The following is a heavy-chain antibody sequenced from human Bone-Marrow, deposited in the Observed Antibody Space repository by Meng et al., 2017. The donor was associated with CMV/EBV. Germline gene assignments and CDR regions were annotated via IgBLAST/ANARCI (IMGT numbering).Heavy chain of an antibody. CDR3: ATTYYYDDTDYP. CDR2: INQHGSEN. D-gene: IGHD3-22*01. V-gene: IGHV3-7*01. Sequence: GGSLRLSCAASGFAFSNYWMTWIRQAPGKGLEWVGNINQHGSENQYADSVRGRFTISRDNARSSVYLQMNTLRAEDTAVYYCATTYYYDDTDYPSGQGTLVTVSS. J-gene: IGHJ5*02. CDR1: GFAFSNYW.